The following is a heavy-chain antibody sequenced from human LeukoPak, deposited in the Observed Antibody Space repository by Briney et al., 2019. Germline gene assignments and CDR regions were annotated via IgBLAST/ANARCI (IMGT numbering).Heavy chain of an antibody. V-gene: IGHV3-7*01. D-gene: IGHD5-18*01. Sequence: GGSLRLSCAASEFIFGSHWMSWVRQAPGKGLEWVASINPDGSMTKYVDSVRGRFTISRDNTKNSLYLQMNSLRVEDMALYFCARLKDTATRYDYWGQGTLVTVSS. CDR1: EFIFGSHW. CDR3: ARLKDTATRYDY. J-gene: IGHJ4*02. CDR2: INPDGSMT.